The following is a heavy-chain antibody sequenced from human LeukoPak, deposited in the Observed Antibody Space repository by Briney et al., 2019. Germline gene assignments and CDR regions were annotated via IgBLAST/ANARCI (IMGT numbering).Heavy chain of an antibody. CDR3: AKDQHLPGIAVAPNIY. J-gene: IGHJ4*02. Sequence: GGSLRLSCAASGFTFSSYSMNWVRQAPGKGLEWVSAISGSGGSTYYADSVKGRFTISRDNSKNTLYLQMNSLRAEDTAVYYCAKDQHLPGIAVAPNIYWGQGTLVTVSS. CDR1: GFTFSSYS. D-gene: IGHD6-19*01. V-gene: IGHV3-23*01. CDR2: ISGSGGST.